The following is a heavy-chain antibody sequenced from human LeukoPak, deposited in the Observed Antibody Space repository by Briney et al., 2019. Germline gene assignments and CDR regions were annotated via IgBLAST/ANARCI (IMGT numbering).Heavy chain of an antibody. J-gene: IGHJ5*02. D-gene: IGHD2-2*02. Sequence: SVKVSCKASGGTFSSYAISWVRQAPGQGLEWMGGIIPIFGTANYAQKFQGRVTITADESTSTAYMELSSLRSEDTAVYYCARGPYCSSTSCYSRNWFDPWGQGTLVTVSS. CDR1: GGTFSSYA. CDR3: ARGPYCSSTSCYSRNWFDP. V-gene: IGHV1-69*13. CDR2: IIPIFGTA.